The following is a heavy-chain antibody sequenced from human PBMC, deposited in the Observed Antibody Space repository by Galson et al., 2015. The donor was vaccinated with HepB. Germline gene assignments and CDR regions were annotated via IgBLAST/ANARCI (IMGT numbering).Heavy chain of an antibody. CDR1: GFTFSSYS. Sequence: SLRLSCAASGFTFSSYSMNWVRQAPGKGLEWVSYISSSSSTIYYADSVKGRFTISRDNAKNSLYLQMNSLRAEDTAVYYCARGGLVPYYYDSSGYYGNDAVDIWGQGTMVTVSS. D-gene: IGHD3-22*01. J-gene: IGHJ3*02. CDR3: ARGGLVPYYYDSSGYYGNDAVDI. V-gene: IGHV3-48*01. CDR2: ISSSSSTI.